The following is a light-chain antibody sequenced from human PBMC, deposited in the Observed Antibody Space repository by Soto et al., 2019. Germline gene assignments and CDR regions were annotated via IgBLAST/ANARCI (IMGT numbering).Light chain of an antibody. V-gene: IGKV1-33*01. CDR2: ESS. J-gene: IGKJ2*01. CDR1: QDINNY. Sequence: DIQMTQSPSSLSASVGDRVSITCQASQDINNYLKWYQQKPGIAPKLLIYESSNLETGVPSSFSGSGSGTHFSFTISSLQPEDIATYYCQQYDSLPYTFGQGTKLEIK. CDR3: QQYDSLPYT.